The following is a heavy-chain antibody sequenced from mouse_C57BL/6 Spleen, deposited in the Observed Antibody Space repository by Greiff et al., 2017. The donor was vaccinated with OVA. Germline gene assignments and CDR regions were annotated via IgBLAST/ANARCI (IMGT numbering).Heavy chain of an antibody. D-gene: IGHD2-1*01. CDR2: ILPGSGST. CDR1: GYTFTGYW. V-gene: IGHV1-9*01. J-gene: IGHJ2*01. CDR3: AREKIYYGNYVKGSGDY. Sequence: QVQLQQSGAELMKPGASVKLSCKATGYTFTGYWIEWVKQRPGHGLEWIGEILPGSGSTNYNEKFKGKATFTADTSSNTAYMQLSSLTTEDSAIYYCAREKIYYGNYVKGSGDYWGQGTTLTVPS.